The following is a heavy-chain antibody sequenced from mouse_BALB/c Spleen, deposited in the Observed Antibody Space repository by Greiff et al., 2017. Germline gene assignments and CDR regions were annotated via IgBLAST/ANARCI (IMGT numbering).Heavy chain of an antibody. D-gene: IGHD3-2*01. Sequence: VKLQESGAELVRPGTSVKVSCKASGYAFTNYLIEWVKQRPGQGLEWIGVINPGSGGTNYNEKFKGKATLTAVKSSSTAYMQLSSLTSDDSAVYFCARRDSSGPWFAYWGQGTLVTVSA. V-gene: IGHV1-54*03. J-gene: IGHJ3*01. CDR2: INPGSGGT. CDR1: GYAFTNYL. CDR3: ARRDSSGPWFAY.